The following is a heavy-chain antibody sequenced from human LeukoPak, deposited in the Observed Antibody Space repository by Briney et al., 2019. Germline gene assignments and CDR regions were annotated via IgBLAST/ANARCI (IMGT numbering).Heavy chain of an antibody. J-gene: IGHJ4*02. CDR1: GFTFSSYG. V-gene: IGHV3-30*18. CDR3: AKDAKWELQYYFGY. Sequence: GGSLRLSCAASGFTFSSYGMHWVRQAPGKGLEWVAVISYDGSDKYYADSVKGRFTISRDNSKNTLYLQLNSLRAEDTAVYYCAKDAKWELQYYFGYWGQGTLVTVSS. D-gene: IGHD1-26*01. CDR2: ISYDGSDK.